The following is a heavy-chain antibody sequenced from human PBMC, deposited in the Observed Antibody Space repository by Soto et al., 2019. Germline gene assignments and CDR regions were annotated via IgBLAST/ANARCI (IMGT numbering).Heavy chain of an antibody. CDR1: GDSVSSNSAS. CDR2: TYYRSKWYN. Sequence: PAQTLSLTCAISGDSVSSNSASWNWIRQSPSRGLEWLGRTYYRSKWYNDYAISVKSRITVNPDTSKNQFSLQLNSVTPEDTAVYYCASETTDAFDIWGQGTVVTVSS. CDR3: ASETTDAFDI. D-gene: IGHD1-7*01. V-gene: IGHV6-1*01. J-gene: IGHJ3*02.